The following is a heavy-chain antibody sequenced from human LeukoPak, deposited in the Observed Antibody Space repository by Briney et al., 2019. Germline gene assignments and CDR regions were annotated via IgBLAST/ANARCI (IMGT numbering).Heavy chain of an antibody. CDR2: INPNSGGT. D-gene: IGHD3-22*01. CDR1: GGTFSSYA. CDR3: ARGAMIVVDSYDAFDI. Sequence: ASVKVSCKASGGTFSSYAISWVRQAPGQGLEWMGWINPNSGGTNYAQKFQGWVTMTRDTSISTAYMELSRLRSDDTAVYYCARGAMIVVDSYDAFDIWGQGTMVTVSS. J-gene: IGHJ3*02. V-gene: IGHV1-2*04.